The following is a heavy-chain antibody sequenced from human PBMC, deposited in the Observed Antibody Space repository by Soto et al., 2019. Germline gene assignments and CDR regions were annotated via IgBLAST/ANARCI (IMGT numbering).Heavy chain of an antibody. CDR2: IYWDDDK. J-gene: IGHJ3*02. CDR1: GFSLSTSGVG. Sequence: SGPTLVKPTQTLTLTCTFSGFSLSTSGVGVGWIRQPPGKALEWLALIYWDDDKRYSPSLKSRLTITKDTSKNQVVLTMTNMDPVDTATYYCAHGFRDIVVVPAAMSKNLLGSGDAFDIWGQGTMVTVSS. D-gene: IGHD2-2*01. CDR3: AHGFRDIVVVPAAMSKNLLGSGDAFDI. V-gene: IGHV2-5*02.